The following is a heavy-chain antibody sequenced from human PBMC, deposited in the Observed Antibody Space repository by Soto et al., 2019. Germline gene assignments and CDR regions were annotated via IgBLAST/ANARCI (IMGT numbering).Heavy chain of an antibody. V-gene: IGHV4-31*03. J-gene: IGHJ4*02. CDR2: IYYSGST. CDR1: GGSISRGGYY. D-gene: IGHD3-22*01. Sequence: QVQLQGSGPGLVKPAQTLSLTCTVSGGSISRGGYYWSWFRQHPGKDLEWIGYIYYSGSTYYNPSLKSRVTISVDTSKNQFSLKLSSVTAADTAVYYCARDSIIGRSSMPDSSGYSNWGQGTLVTVSS. CDR3: ARDSIIGRSSMPDSSGYSN.